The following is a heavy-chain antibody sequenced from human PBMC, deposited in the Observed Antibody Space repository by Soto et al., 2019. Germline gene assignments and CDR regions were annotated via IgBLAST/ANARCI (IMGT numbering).Heavy chain of an antibody. CDR1: GGTFSRYA. V-gene: IGHV1-69*13. D-gene: IGHD3-22*01. CDR2: IVPMFGTA. CDR3: ARGVYYDSRGYYFFF. J-gene: IGHJ4*02. Sequence: GASVKVSFKASGGTFSRYALSWVRQAPGQGPEWMGGIVPMFGTANYAQKFQGRVTITADESTNTAYMRLSSLRSEDTAVYYCARGVYYDSRGYYFFFWGQGTLVTVSS.